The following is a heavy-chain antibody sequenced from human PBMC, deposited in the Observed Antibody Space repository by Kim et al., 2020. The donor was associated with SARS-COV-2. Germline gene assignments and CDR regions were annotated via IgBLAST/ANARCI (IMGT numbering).Heavy chain of an antibody. CDR2: TYYRSKWYN. CDR3: ARAGSLRYFDWLSDYGMDV. J-gene: IGHJ6*02. V-gene: IGHV6-1*01. D-gene: IGHD3-9*01. Sequence: SQTLSLTCAISGDSVSSNSAAWNWIRQSPSRGLEWLGRTYYRSKWYNDYAVSVKSRITINPDTSKNQFSLQLNSVTPEDTAVYYCARAGSLRYFDWLSDYGMDVWGQGTTVTVSS. CDR1: GDSVSSNSAA.